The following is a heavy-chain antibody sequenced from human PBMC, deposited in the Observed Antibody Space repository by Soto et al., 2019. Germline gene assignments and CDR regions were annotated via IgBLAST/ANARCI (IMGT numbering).Heavy chain of an antibody. Sequence: EASVMVSCKASGYTFTSYGISWVRQAPGQGLEWMGWISAYNGNTNYAQKLQGRVTMTTDTSTSTAYMELRSLRSDDTAVYYCARAYSGYDRYYGMDVWGQGTTVTVSS. D-gene: IGHD5-12*01. J-gene: IGHJ6*02. CDR2: ISAYNGNT. CDR1: GYTFTSYG. CDR3: ARAYSGYDRYYGMDV. V-gene: IGHV1-18*01.